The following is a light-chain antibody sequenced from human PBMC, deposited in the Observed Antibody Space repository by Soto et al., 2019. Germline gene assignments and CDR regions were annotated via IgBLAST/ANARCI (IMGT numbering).Light chain of an antibody. V-gene: IGLV1-40*01. CDR3: QSYDSSPSGYV. CDR2: ANR. J-gene: IGLJ1*01. CDR1: SSNIGAGYD. Sequence: QSVLTQPPSVSGAPGQRVTISCTGSSSNIGAGYDVHWYQQVPGTAPKLLIYANRNRPAGVPDRFSASKSDTSASLAITGLQAEDEADHYCQSYDSSPSGYVFGTGTKVTVL.